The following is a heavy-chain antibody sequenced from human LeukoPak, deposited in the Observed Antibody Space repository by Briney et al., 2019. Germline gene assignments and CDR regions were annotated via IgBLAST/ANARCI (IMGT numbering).Heavy chain of an antibody. Sequence: SETLSLTCTVSGGSISSYYWSWIRQPPGKGLEWIGYIYYSGSTNYNPSLKSRVTISVDTSKNQFSLKLSSVTAADTAVYYCARDLNGGNSGWFDPWGQGTLVTASS. CDR2: IYYSGST. J-gene: IGHJ5*02. CDR3: ARDLNGGNSGWFDP. CDR1: GGSISSYY. D-gene: IGHD4-23*01. V-gene: IGHV4-59*01.